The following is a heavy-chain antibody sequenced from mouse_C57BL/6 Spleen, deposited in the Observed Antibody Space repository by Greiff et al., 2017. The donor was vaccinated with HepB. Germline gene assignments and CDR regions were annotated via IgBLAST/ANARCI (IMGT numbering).Heavy chain of an antibody. CDR3: ARQDSNYFDY. D-gene: IGHD2-5*01. CDR2: IYPGGGYT. Sequence: QVQLKESGAELVRPGTSVKMSCKASGYTFTNYWIGWAKQRPGHGLEWIGDIYPGGGYTNYNEKFKGKATLTADKSSSTAYMQFSSLTSEDSAIYYCARQDSNYFDYWGQGTTLPVSS. J-gene: IGHJ2*01. CDR1: GYTFTNYW. V-gene: IGHV1-63*01.